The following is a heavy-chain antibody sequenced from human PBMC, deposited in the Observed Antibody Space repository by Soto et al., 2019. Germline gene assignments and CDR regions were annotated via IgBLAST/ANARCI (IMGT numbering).Heavy chain of an antibody. D-gene: IGHD3-3*01. V-gene: IGHV3-9*01. Sequence: EMQLVESGGDLVQPGGSLRLSCAASGFTFGDHAMHWVRQVPGRGLEWVSGISWDSSIIDYGDSVKGRFTISRDNAKNSLYLQRTSLTAEDTALYFCAKDNGGVWSVTRGGFDSYYGMDVWGQGTTVTVSS. CDR1: GFTFGDHA. CDR3: AKDNGGVWSVTRGGFDSYYGMDV. J-gene: IGHJ6*02. CDR2: ISWDSSII.